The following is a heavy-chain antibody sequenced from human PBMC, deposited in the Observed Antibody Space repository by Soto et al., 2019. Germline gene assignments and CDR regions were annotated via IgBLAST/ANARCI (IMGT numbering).Heavy chain of an antibody. J-gene: IGHJ6*02. CDR1: GFTFSSYD. Sequence: GSLRLSCAASGFTFSSYDMHWVRQATGKGLEWVSAIGTAGDTYYPGSVKGRFTISRGNAKNSLYLQMNSLRAGDTAVYYCARVSGSGLGMDVWGQGTTVTVSS. CDR3: ARVSGSGLGMDV. D-gene: IGHD3-10*01. CDR2: IGTAGDT. V-gene: IGHV3-13*04.